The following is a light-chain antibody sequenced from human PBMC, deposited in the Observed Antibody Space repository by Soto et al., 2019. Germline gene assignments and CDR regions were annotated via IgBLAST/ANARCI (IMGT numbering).Light chain of an antibody. CDR3: QVWDTSADYRGVV. J-gene: IGLJ2*01. CDR1: NIGSNR. V-gene: IGLV3-21*02. CDR2: DDS. Sequence: SYELTQPPSVSVAPGQTATITCGGNNIGSNRVHWYQQKPGQAPVVVVSDDSDRPSGIPERIFGSNSGKTASLTISRVEVGDEADYYCQVWDTSADYRGVVFGAGTQLTVL.